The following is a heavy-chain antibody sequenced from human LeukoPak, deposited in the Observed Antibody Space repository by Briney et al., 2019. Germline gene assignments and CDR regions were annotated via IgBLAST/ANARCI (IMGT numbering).Heavy chain of an antibody. CDR3: AKSMSSTRFDDAFDI. CDR1: GYTFTSYD. CDR2: MNPNSGNT. V-gene: IGHV1-8*01. Sequence: ASVKVSCKASGYTFTSYDINWVRQATGQGLEWMGWMNPNSGNTGYAQKFQGRVTMTRNTSISTAYMELSSLRAEDTALYYCAKSMSSTRFDDAFDIWGQGTMVTVSS. J-gene: IGHJ3*02. D-gene: IGHD2-2*01.